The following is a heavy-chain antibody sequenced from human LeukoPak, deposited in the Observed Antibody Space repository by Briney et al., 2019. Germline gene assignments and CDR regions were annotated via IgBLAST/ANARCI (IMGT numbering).Heavy chain of an antibody. J-gene: IGHJ4*02. CDR2: IYTSGGT. CDR1: GDSISSGNYY. CDR3: ARRLGVMNPFDY. Sequence: SSETLSLTCTVSGDSISSGNYYWSWIRQPAGKGLEWIGRIYTSGGTDYNPSVKSRVTISVDTSKNQFSLKLSSVTAADTAVYYCARRLGVMNPFDYWGQGTLVTVSS. D-gene: IGHD3-22*01. V-gene: IGHV4-61*02.